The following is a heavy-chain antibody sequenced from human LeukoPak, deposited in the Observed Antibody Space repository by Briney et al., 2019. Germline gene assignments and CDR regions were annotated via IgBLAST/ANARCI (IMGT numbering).Heavy chain of an antibody. CDR2: ISGSGGST. CDR1: GFTFSTYS. D-gene: IGHD4-17*01. V-gene: IGHV3-23*01. Sequence: GGSLRLSCAVSGFTFSTYSMNWVRQAPGKGLEWVSAISGSGGSTYYADSVKGRFTISRDNSKNTLYLQMNSLRAEDTAVYYCAETTAGSDYWGQGTLVTVSS. J-gene: IGHJ4*02. CDR3: AETTAGSDY.